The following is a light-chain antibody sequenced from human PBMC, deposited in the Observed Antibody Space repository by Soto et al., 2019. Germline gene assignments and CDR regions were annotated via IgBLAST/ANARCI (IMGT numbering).Light chain of an antibody. J-gene: IGLJ1*01. V-gene: IGLV1-44*01. Sequence: QSALTQPPSASGTPGQRVTISCSGSRSNIGSNTVNWYQQLPGSAPKLLIYSNNQRPSGVPDRFSGSKSGTSASLAISGLRSEDEADYYCAAWDDSLNGFYVFGTGTKLTVL. CDR1: RSNIGSNT. CDR2: SNN. CDR3: AAWDDSLNGFYV.